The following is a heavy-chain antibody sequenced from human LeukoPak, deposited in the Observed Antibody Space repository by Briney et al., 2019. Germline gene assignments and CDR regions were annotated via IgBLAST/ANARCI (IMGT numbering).Heavy chain of an antibody. CDR1: GFTFSSYA. Sequence: GGSLRLSCAASGFTFSSYAMHWVRQAPGKGLEWVAVISYDGSNKYYADSVRGRFTISRDNSKNTLYLQMNSLRAEDTAVYYCASGYCNSTSCYPYYYGMGVWGKGTTVTVSS. V-gene: IGHV3-30*04. CDR3: ASGYCNSTSCYPYYYGMGV. J-gene: IGHJ6*04. CDR2: ISYDGSNK. D-gene: IGHD2-2*03.